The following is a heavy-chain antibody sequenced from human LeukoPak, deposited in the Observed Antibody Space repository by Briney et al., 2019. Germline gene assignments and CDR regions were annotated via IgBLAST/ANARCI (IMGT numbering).Heavy chain of an antibody. Sequence: ASVKVSCKASGYTFTGYYMHWVRQAPGQGLEWMGWINPNSGGTTYAQKFQGRVTMTRDTSISTAYMELSRLISDDTAVYYCARDRGIVVVPAAMTHNWFDPWGQGTLVTVSS. CDR1: GYTFTGYY. V-gene: IGHV1-2*02. CDR2: INPNSGGT. J-gene: IGHJ5*02. CDR3: ARDRGIVVVPAAMTHNWFDP. D-gene: IGHD2-2*01.